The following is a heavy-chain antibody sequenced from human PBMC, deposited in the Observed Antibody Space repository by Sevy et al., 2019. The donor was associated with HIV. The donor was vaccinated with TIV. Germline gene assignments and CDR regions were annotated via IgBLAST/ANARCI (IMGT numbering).Heavy chain of an antibody. CDR1: GLTFSNYA. Sequence: GGSLRLSCAGSGLTFSNYAMHWVRQAPGKGLECVAGLWSHGRREYYADFAKGRFTISRDNSKNTVYLHMDSLRTDDTAVYYCAKEDDAFDVWGHGTMVTVS. J-gene: IGHJ3*01. V-gene: IGHV3-33*03. CDR2: LWSHGRRE. CDR3: AKEDDAFDV.